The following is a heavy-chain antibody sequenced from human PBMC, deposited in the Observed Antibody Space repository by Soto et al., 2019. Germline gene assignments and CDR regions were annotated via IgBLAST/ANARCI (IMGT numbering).Heavy chain of an antibody. CDR3: ARGAFLDSSGYYYYYMDV. D-gene: IGHD3-3*02. J-gene: IGHJ6*03. CDR2: IYYSGST. V-gene: IGHV4-59*01. Sequence: SETLSLTCTVSGGSISSYYWSWIRQPPGKGLEWIGYIYYSGSTNYNPSLKSRVTISVDTSKNQFSLKLSSVTAADTAVYYCARGAFLDSSGYYYYYMDVWGKGTTVTVSS. CDR1: GGSISSYY.